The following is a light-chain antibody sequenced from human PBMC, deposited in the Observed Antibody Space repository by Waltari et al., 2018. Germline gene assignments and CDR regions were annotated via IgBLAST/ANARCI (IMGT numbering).Light chain of an antibody. CDR2: EVS. Sequence: VLTQTPPSLSVTPGPPASIPFQSGYSLLHTDGKTYLYWYLQKSGQSPQLLIYEVSRRFSGVPDRISGSGSGTDFTLKISRVEAEDVGVYYCMQSIELPTFGQGTRLEIK. J-gene: IGKJ5*01. CDR3: MQSIELPT. V-gene: IGKV2D-29*02. CDR1: YSLLHTDGKTY.